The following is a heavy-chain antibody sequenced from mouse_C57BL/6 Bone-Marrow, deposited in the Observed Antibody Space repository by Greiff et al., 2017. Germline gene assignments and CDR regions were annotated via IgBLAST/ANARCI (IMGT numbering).Heavy chain of an antibody. D-gene: IGHD1-1*01. J-gene: IGHJ1*03. CDR3: ARQGLYYGSFYWYFDV. CDR2: ISNGGGST. V-gene: IGHV5-12*01. CDR1: GFTFSDYY. Sequence: EVMLVESGGGLVQPGGSLKLSCAASGFTFSDYYMYWVRQTPEKRLEWVAYISNGGGSTYYPDTVKGRFTISRDNAKNTLYLQMSRLKSEDTAMYYCARQGLYYGSFYWYFDVWGTGTTVTVS.